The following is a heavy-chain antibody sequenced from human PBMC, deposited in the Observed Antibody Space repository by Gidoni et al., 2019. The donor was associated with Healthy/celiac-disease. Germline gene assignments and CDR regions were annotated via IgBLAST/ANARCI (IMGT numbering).Heavy chain of an antibody. V-gene: IGHV4-34*01. CDR1: GGSFSGYY. CDR2: INHSGST. CDR3: ARGRGVLRFLEWLLYGAFDI. J-gene: IGHJ3*02. Sequence: QVQLQQWGAGLLKPSETLSLTCAVYGGSFSGYYWSWIRQPPGKGLEWIGEINHSGSTNYNPFLKSRVTISVDTSKNQFSLKLSSVTAADTAVYYCARGRGVLRFLEWLLYGAFDIWGQGTMVTVSS. D-gene: IGHD3-3*01.